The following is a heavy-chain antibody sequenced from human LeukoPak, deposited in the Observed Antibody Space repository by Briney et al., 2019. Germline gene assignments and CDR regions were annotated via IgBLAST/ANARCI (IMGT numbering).Heavy chain of an antibody. J-gene: IGHJ4*02. CDR2: IYTSGST. CDR3: ARHCRRDGYNQYYFDY. CDR1: GGSLSSYY. V-gene: IGHV4-4*09. Sequence: SETLSLTCTLSGGSLSSYYWSWIRQPPGKGLEWIGYIYTSGSTNYNPSLKTRVTISVDTSKNQFSLKLSSVTAADTAVYYCARHCRRDGYNQYYFDYWGQGTLVTVSS. D-gene: IGHD5-24*01.